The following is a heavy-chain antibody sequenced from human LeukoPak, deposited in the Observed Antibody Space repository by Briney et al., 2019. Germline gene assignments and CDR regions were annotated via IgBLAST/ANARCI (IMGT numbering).Heavy chain of an antibody. CDR1: GGAITSHY. V-gene: IGHV4-59*08. CDR2: ISDSGST. D-gene: IGHD3-10*01. Sequence: SETLSLTCTVSGGAITSHYWSWIRQPPGKGLEWIGYISDSGSTIYNPSLKSRVTILGDTSKNQFSLKLSSVTAADTAVYYCARHATGSYSVPWLDPWGQGTLVTVSS. J-gene: IGHJ5*02. CDR3: ARHATGSYSVPWLDP.